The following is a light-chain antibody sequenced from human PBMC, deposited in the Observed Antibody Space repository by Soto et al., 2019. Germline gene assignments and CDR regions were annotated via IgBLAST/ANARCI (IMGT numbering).Light chain of an antibody. CDR1: QSVSSN. J-gene: IGKJ1*01. V-gene: IGKV3-15*01. CDR2: GAS. Sequence: EIEMTQSPATLSLAPGERATLSCRASQSVSSNLAWYQQKPGQAPRLLIYGASTRATGIPARFSGSGSGTEFTLTISSLQSEDFAVYYCQQYNNWPPWTFGQGTKVDIK. CDR3: QQYNNWPPWT.